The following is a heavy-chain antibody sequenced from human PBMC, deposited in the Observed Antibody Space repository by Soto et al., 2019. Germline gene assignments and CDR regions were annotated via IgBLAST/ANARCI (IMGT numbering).Heavy chain of an antibody. V-gene: IGHV1-69*13. CDR3: ARDSHCSGGSCYSGFDY. J-gene: IGHJ4*02. CDR1: GGTFSSYA. D-gene: IGHD2-15*01. CDR2: IIPIFGTA. Sequence: SVKVSCKASGGTFSSYAISWVRQAPGQGLEWMGGIIPIFGTANYAQKFQGRVTITADESTSTAYMELSSLRSEDTAVYYCARDSHCSGGSCYSGFDYWSQGTLVTVSS.